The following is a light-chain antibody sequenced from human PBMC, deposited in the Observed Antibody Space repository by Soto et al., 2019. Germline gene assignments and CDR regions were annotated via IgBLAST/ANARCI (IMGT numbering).Light chain of an antibody. V-gene: IGLV2-18*02. J-gene: IGLJ1*01. Sequence: QSALTQPPSVSGSPGQSVTISCSGSSSDVGSHKSVSWYKQAPGTSPKLMIFEVNNRPSGVPDRFSESKSGNTASLTISGLQPEDEADYYCSASIASITSHVFGTGTKLTVL. CDR1: SSDVGSHKS. CDR2: EVN. CDR3: SASIASITSHV.